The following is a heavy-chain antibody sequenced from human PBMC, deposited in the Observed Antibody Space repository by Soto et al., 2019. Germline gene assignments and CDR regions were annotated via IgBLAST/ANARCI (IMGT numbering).Heavy chain of an antibody. Sequence: PGESLKISCKGSGYSFTRYWIGWVRQKPGKGLEWMGIIYPGDSDARYSPSFQGQVTFSADKSITTAYLQWSSLKASDTAMYYCARGNGAGNDYYYGMDVWGQGTTVTVSS. CDR3: ARGNGAGNDYYYGMDV. CDR2: IYPGDSDA. D-gene: IGHD1-1*01. J-gene: IGHJ6*02. V-gene: IGHV5-51*01. CDR1: GYSFTRYW.